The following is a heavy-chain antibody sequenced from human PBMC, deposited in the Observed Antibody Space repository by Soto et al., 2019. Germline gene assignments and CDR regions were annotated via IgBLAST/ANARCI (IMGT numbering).Heavy chain of an antibody. CDR1: GFTFDDYA. J-gene: IGHJ4*02. CDR2: ISWNSGNI. CDR3: AKDISVAGTFSEADY. V-gene: IGHV3-9*01. Sequence: GGSLRLSCAASGFTFDDYAMHWVRQAPGKGLEWVSGISWNSGNIGYADSVKGRFTISRDNAKNSLYLQMNSLRPEDTALYFCAKDISVAGTFSEADYWGQGTLVTVSS. D-gene: IGHD6-19*01.